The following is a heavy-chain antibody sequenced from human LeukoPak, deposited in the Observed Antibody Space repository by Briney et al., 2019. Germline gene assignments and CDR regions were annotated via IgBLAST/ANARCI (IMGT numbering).Heavy chain of an antibody. CDR3: ARVFDSGSQAYFYYMDV. V-gene: IGHV4-59*01. Sequence: SETLSLTCNVSGGSIRGYYWSWIRQSPEKGLEWIGYIYSSGSTNYNPSLKSRVTMSVDTSKNQLSLKVSSVTAADTAVYYCARVFDSGSQAYFYYMDVWGKGTTVTVSS. CDR2: IYSSGST. J-gene: IGHJ6*03. CDR1: GGSIRGYY. D-gene: IGHD3-10*01.